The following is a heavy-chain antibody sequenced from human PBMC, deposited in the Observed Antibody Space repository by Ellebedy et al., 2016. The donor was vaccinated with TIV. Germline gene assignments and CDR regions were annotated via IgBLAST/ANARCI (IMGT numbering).Heavy chain of an antibody. V-gene: IGHV3-30*04. CDR2: ISYDASKE. CDR1: EFNHA. J-gene: IGHJ4*02. Sequence: PGGSLRLSCAASEFNHAFHWVRQAPGKGLEGVAVISYDASKEDYADSVKGRFTISRDNSKNTLYLQMNSLRAEDTAVYYCAKVADYYHDSSGFPDNWGQGTLVTVSS. CDR3: AKVADYYHDSSGFPDN. D-gene: IGHD3-22*01.